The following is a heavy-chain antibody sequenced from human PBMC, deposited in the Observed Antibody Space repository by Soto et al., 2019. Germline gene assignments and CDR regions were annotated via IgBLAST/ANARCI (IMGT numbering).Heavy chain of an antibody. D-gene: IGHD3-3*01. CDR1: GGSISSGDYY. CDR2: IYYSGST. J-gene: IGHJ6*02. CDR3: ARASRGGDFWSGGYYYGMDV. V-gene: IGHV4-30-4*01. Sequence: SETLSLTCTVSGGSISSGDYYWSWIRQPPGKGLEWIGYIYYSGSTYYNPSLKSSFTISVDTSKNQFSLKLSSVTAADTAVYYCARASRGGDFWSGGYYYGMDVWGQGTTVTVSS.